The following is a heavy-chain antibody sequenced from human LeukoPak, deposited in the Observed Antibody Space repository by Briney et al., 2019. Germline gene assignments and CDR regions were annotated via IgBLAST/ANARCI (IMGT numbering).Heavy chain of an antibody. D-gene: IGHD3-16*01. J-gene: IGHJ4*02. Sequence: SETLSLTCTVSGDSFSTYHWSSLRQPPGKGLEWIGYISSSGSTSYNPSLKSRVSFSVDTSKSHFSLRLTSVTAADTAVYYCARVGRGDHTWGSYYCDHWGQGTLVSVSS. CDR2: ISSSGST. V-gene: IGHV4-59*01. CDR3: ARVGRGDHTWGSYYCDH. CDR1: GDSFSTYH.